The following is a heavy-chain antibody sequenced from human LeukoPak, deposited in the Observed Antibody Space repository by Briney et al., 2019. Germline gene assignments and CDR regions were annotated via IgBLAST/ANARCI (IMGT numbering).Heavy chain of an antibody. CDR3: ASDYYYYYGMDV. J-gene: IGHJ6*02. Sequence: GGSLRLSCAASGSTFSSYWMSWVRQAPGKGLEWVANIKQDGSEKYYVDSVKGRFIISRDNAKNSLYLQMNSLRAEDTAVYYCASDYYYYYGMDVWGQGTTVTVSS. V-gene: IGHV3-7*01. CDR1: GSTFSSYW. CDR2: IKQDGSEK.